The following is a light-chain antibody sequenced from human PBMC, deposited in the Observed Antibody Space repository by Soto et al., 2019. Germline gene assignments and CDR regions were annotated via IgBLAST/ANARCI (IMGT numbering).Light chain of an antibody. V-gene: IGLV1-44*01. CDR1: TSNIGANT. CDR3: AAWDDNLNGYV. CDR2: SLS. Sequence: QSVLTQPPSASGTPGQRVAFSCSGSTSNIGANTVNWYQQLPGAAPKLLIYSLSQRPSGVPDRFSGSKSGTSASLAISGLQPDDEADYYCAAWDDNLNGYVFGTGTKVTVL. J-gene: IGLJ1*01.